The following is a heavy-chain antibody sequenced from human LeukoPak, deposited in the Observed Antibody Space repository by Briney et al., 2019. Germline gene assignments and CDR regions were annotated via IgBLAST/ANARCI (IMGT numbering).Heavy chain of an antibody. CDR1: GFTFSSYA. V-gene: IGHV3-23*01. D-gene: IGHD3-10*01. CDR3: AKESPYGSGSRNYYFHY. CDR2: ISGSADRK. J-gene: IGHJ4*02. Sequence: GGSLRLSCAASGFTFSSYAMSWVRQAPGKGLEWFSDISGSADRKYYADSVKGRFTISRDNSKNTLYLQMNSLRPEDTAIYYCAKESPYGSGSRNYYFHYWGQGTLVTVPS.